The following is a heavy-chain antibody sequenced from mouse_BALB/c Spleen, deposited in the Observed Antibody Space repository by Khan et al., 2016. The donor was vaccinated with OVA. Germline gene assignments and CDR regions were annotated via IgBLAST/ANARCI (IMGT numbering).Heavy chain of an antibody. CDR2: ISDLAYTI. CDR1: GFTFSDYG. D-gene: IGHD1-2*01. Sequence: MQLEESGGGLVQPGGSRKLSCEASGFTFSDYGMAWVRQAPGKGPEWVAFISDLAYTIYYADTVTGRFTISRENAKNTPYLEMSSLRSEDTAIYYCARGGGTAPFAYWGLGTLVTVSA. J-gene: IGHJ3*01. V-gene: IGHV5-15*02. CDR3: ARGGGTAPFAY.